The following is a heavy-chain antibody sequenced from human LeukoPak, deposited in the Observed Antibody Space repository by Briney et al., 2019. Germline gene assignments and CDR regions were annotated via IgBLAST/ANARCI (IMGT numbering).Heavy chain of an antibody. CDR1: GGSISSGGYS. D-gene: IGHD6-19*01. CDR3: ARGSGWPAY. J-gene: IGHJ4*02. V-gene: IGHV4-34*01. Sequence: SETLSLTCAVSGGSISSGGYSWSWIRQPPGKGLEWIGEINHSGSTNYNPSLKSRVTISVDTSKNQFSLKLSSVTAADTAVYYCARGSGWPAYWGQGTLVTVSS. CDR2: INHSGST.